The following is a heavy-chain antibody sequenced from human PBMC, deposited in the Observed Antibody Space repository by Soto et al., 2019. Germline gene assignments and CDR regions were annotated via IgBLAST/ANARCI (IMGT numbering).Heavy chain of an antibody. V-gene: IGHV1-46*01. CDR2: INPSGGST. CDR3: ARDLWIAVAVPYYYYGMDV. D-gene: IGHD6-19*01. Sequence: ASVKVSCKASGYTFTSYYMHWVRQAPGQGLEWMGIINPSGGSTSYAQKFQGRVTMTRDTSTSTVYMELSSLRSEDTAVYYCARDLWIAVAVPYYYYGMDVWGQGTTVTVSS. J-gene: IGHJ6*02. CDR1: GYTFTSYY.